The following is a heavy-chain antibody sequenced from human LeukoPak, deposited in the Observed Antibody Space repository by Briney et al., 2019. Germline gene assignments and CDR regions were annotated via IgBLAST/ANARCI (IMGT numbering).Heavy chain of an antibody. Sequence: ASVKVSCKASGYTFTSYYMHWVRQAPGQGLEWMGIINPSGGSTSYAQKFQGRVTMTRDTSTSTVYMELSSLRSEDTAVYYCARAGRPIAAAGAFDYWGQGTLVTVSS. CDR3: ARAGRPIAAAGAFDY. D-gene: IGHD6-13*01. J-gene: IGHJ4*02. V-gene: IGHV1-46*01. CDR1: GYTFTSYY. CDR2: INPSGGST.